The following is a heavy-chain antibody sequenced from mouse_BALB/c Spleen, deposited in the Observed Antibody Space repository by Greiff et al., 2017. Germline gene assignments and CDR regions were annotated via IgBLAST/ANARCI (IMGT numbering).Heavy chain of an antibody. CDR1: GFTFSDYY. J-gene: IGHJ4*01. CDR2: ISDGGSYT. V-gene: IGHV5-4*02. D-gene: IGHD1-1*01. CDR3: ARDRNPLLLRSLAGAMDY. Sequence: EVQLVESGGGLVKPGGSLKLSCAASGFTFSDYYMYWVRQTPEKRLEWVATISDGGSYTYYPDSVKGRFTISRDNAKNNLYLQMSSLKSEDTAMYYCARDRNPLLLRSLAGAMDYWGQGTSVTVSS.